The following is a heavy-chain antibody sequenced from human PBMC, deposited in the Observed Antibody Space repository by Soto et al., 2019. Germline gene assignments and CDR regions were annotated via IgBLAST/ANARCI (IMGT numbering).Heavy chain of an antibody. CDR2: IYHSGST. V-gene: IGHV4-30-2*01. Sequence: SETLSLTCAVSGGSISSGGYSWSWIRQPPGKGLEWIGYIYHSGSTYYNPSLKSRVTISVDRSKNQFSLKLSSVTAADTAVYYCARADTAMDPPGSWGQGIQVTVSS. CDR3: ARADTAMDPPGS. CDR1: GGSISSGGYS. D-gene: IGHD5-18*01. J-gene: IGHJ5*02.